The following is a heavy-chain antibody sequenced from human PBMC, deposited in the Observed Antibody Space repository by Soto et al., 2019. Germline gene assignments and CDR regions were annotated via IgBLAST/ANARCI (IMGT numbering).Heavy chain of an antibody. CDR2: ISYDGSNK. J-gene: IGHJ1*01. Sequence: QVQLVESGGGVVQPGRSLRLSCAASGFTFSSYAMHWVRQAPGKGLEWVAVISYDGSNKYYADSVKGRFTIFRDNSKNTLYLQMNSLRAEDTAVYYCARGNYYDSSGYYPYFQHWGQGTLVTVSS. D-gene: IGHD3-22*01. CDR1: GFTFSSYA. CDR3: ARGNYYDSSGYYPYFQH. V-gene: IGHV3-30-3*01.